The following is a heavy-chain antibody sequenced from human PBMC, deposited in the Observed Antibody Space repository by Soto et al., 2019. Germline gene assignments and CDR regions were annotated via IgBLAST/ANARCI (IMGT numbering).Heavy chain of an antibody. CDR3: ARHGCSSTSCRFYYYYGMDV. CDR1: GYSFTSYW. Sequence: GESLKISCKGSGYSFTSYWIGWVRQMPGKGLEWMGIIYPGDSDTRCSPSFQGQVTISADKSISTAYLQWSSLKASDTAMYYCARHGCSSTSCRFYYYYGMDVWGQGTTVTVSS. CDR2: IYPGDSDT. D-gene: IGHD2-2*01. J-gene: IGHJ6*02. V-gene: IGHV5-51*01.